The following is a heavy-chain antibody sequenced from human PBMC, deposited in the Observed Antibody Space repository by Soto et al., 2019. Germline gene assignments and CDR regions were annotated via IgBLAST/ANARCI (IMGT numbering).Heavy chain of an antibody. CDR2: IYWNDDK. D-gene: IGHD3-22*01. Sequence: SGPTLVNPTQTLTLTCTFSGFSLSTSGVGVGWIRQPPGKALEWLALIYWNDDKRYSPSLKSRLTITKDTSKNQVVPTMTNMDPVDTATYYCAHRVTYYYDSSGYYWFDPWGQGTLVTVSS. J-gene: IGHJ5*02. CDR1: GFSLSTSGVG. V-gene: IGHV2-5*01. CDR3: AHRVTYYYDSSGYYWFDP.